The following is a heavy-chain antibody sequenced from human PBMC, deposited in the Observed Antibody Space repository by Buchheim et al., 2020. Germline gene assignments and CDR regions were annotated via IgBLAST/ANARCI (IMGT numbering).Heavy chain of an antibody. D-gene: IGHD2-15*01. CDR3: AKGICSGGSCYLGYYYYGMDV. Sequence: EVQLLESGGGLVQPGGSLRLSCAASGFTFSSYAMSWVRQAPGKGLEWVSAISGSGGSTYYADSVKGRFTISRDNSKNTLYLQMNSLRAEDTAVYYCAKGICSGGSCYLGYYYYGMDVWGQGTT. CDR2: ISGSGGST. V-gene: IGHV3-23*01. J-gene: IGHJ6*02. CDR1: GFTFSSYA.